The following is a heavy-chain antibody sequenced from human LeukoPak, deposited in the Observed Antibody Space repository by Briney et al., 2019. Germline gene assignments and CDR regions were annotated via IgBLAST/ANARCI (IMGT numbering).Heavy chain of an antibody. D-gene: IGHD3-10*01. Sequence: GGSLRLSCAASGFTFSSYSMNWVRQAPGKGLVWVSRINSDGSSIRYADSVKGRFTISRDNAKNTLYLQMNSLRAEDTAVYYCARGSYGLGGFWDYYFDYWGQGTLVSVSS. CDR1: GFTFSSYS. J-gene: IGHJ4*02. CDR3: ARGSYGLGGFWDYYFDY. V-gene: IGHV3-74*01. CDR2: INSDGSSI.